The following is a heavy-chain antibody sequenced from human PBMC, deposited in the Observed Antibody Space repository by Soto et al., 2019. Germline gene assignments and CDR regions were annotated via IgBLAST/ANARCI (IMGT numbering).Heavy chain of an antibody. CDR3: AREPSGYNYGYADF. V-gene: IGHV3-30-3*01. CDR2: ISYDGSNK. D-gene: IGHD5-18*01. J-gene: IGHJ4*02. CDR1: GFTFSSYA. Sequence: GGSLRLSCAASGFTFSSYAMHWVRQAPGKGLEWLAVISYDGSNKYYADSVKGRFTISRDNSKNTLYLQMNSLRAEDTAVYYCAREPSGYNYGYADFWGQGTQVTVSS.